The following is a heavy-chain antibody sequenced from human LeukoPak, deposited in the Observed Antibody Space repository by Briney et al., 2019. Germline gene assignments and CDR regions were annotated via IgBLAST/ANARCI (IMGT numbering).Heavy chain of an antibody. CDR3: ARRASGSYPDYFDA. V-gene: IGHV4-59*08. CDR2: IHYSGST. Sequence: PSETLSLTCTFSGGSSVSYCWNWIRQSPGKGLEWIGYIHYSGSTKYNPSLKIRATISVDTSKNLVSLKLSSVTAGDTAVYYCARRASGSYPDYFDAWGQGTLVTVSS. CDR1: GGSSVSYC. D-gene: IGHD1-26*01. J-gene: IGHJ4*02.